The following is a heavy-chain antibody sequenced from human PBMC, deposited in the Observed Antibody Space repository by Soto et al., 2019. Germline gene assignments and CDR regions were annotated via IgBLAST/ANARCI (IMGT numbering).Heavy chain of an antibody. V-gene: IGHV3-48*03. CDR2: ISSSGSTI. CDR3: ARERRFLEWLPPTCYGMDV. Sequence: VRLSCAAPGFTFSSYEMNWVRQAPGKGLEWVSYISSSGSTIYYADSVKGRFTISRDNAKNSLYLQMNSLRAEDTAVYYCARERRFLEWLPPTCYGMDVWGQGTTVTVSS. CDR1: GFTFSSYE. J-gene: IGHJ6*02. D-gene: IGHD3-3*01.